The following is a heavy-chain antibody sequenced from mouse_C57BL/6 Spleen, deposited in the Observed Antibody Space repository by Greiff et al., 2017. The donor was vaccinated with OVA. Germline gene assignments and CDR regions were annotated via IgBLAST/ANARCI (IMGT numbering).Heavy chain of an antibody. D-gene: IGHD1-1*02. CDR2: IYPGDGDT. V-gene: IGHV1-82*01. CDR1: GYAFSSSW. CDR3: ARSLWTY. Sequence: VKLMESGPELVKPRASVKISCKASGYAFSSSWMNWVKQRPGKGLEWIGRIYPGDGDTNYNGKFKGKATLTADKSSSTAYMQLSSLTSEDSAVYFCARSLWTYWGQGTLVTVSA. J-gene: IGHJ3*01.